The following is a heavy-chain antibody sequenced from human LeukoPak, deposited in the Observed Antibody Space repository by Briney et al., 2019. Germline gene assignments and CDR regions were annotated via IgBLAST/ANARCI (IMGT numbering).Heavy chain of an antibody. CDR3: AREFVAVAGTTDY. J-gene: IGHJ4*02. D-gene: IGHD6-19*01. V-gene: IGHV1-3*01. CDR2: INAGNGNT. CDR1: GYTFTSYA. Sequence: ASVKVSCKASGYTFTSYAMHWVRQAPGQRLEWMGWINAGNGNTKYSQKFQGRVTITRDTSASTAYMELRSLRSDDTAVYYCAREFVAVAGTTDYWGQGTLVTVSS.